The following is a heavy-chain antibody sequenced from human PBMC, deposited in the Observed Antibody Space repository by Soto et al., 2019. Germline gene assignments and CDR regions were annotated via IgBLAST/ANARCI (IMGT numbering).Heavy chain of an antibody. D-gene: IGHD4-17*01. Sequence: PSETLSLTCTVSAGSISSSSYYWGWIRQPPGKGLEWIGSIYYSGSTYYNPSLKSRVTISVDTSKNQFSLKLSSVTAADTAVYYCARHNYYGDYFDYWGQGTLVTVS. CDR2: IYYSGST. J-gene: IGHJ4*02. V-gene: IGHV4-39*01. CDR3: ARHNYYGDYFDY. CDR1: AGSISSSSYY.